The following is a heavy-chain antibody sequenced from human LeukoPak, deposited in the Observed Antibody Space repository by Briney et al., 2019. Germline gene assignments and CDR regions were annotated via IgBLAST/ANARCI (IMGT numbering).Heavy chain of an antibody. D-gene: IGHD3-10*01. CDR3: ARAYYYGSGTFDI. CDR2: IYYSGGT. J-gene: IGHJ3*02. Sequence: SETLSLTCTVSGGSISPYYWSWIRQPPGKGLEWIGYIYYSGGTYYNPSLKSRVTISVDTSKNQFSLKLTSVTAADTAVYYCARAYYYGSGTFDIWGQGTMVTASS. V-gene: IGHV4-59*01. CDR1: GGSISPYY.